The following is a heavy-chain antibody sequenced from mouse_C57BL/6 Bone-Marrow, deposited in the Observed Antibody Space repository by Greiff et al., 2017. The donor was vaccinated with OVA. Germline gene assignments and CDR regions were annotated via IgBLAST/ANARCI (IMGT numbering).Heavy chain of an antibody. CDR2: ISGGGGNT. Sequence: EVKLVESGGGLVKPGGSLKLSCAASGFTFSSYTMSWVRQTPEKRLEWVATISGGGGNTYYPDSVKGRFTISRDNAKNTLYLQMSSLRSEDTALYYCARLYYDYDVYYAMDYWGQGTSVTVSS. V-gene: IGHV5-9*01. D-gene: IGHD2-4*01. J-gene: IGHJ4*01. CDR3: ARLYYDYDVYYAMDY. CDR1: GFTFSSYT.